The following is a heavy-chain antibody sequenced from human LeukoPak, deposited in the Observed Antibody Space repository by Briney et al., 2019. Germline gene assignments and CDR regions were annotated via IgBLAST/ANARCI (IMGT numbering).Heavy chain of an antibody. CDR1: GGSISSHY. J-gene: IGHJ5*02. CDR3: ARVHDFWSGYYPTNWFDP. CDR2: VYYSGST. Sequence: SETLSLTCTVSGGSISSHYWSWIRQPPGQGRGWIGYVYYSGSTNYHSSLKSRVTISVDTSKNQFSLKLSSVTAADTAVYYCARVHDFWSGYYPTNWFDPWGQGTLVTVSS. D-gene: IGHD3-3*01. V-gene: IGHV4-59*11.